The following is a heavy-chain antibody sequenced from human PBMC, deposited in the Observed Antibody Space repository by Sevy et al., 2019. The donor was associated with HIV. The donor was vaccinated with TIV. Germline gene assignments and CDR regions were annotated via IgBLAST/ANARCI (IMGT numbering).Heavy chain of an antibody. CDR3: ARDGGNSVKWYPLY. J-gene: IGHJ4*01. D-gene: IGHD2-2*01. Sequence: GGSLRLSCAASGFAFSTHAMHWVRQSPGKGLEWVAVIPSEGTEKFYAASVEGRFTISRDNSKNTLSLQLNSLRPEDTAVYYCARDGGNSVKWYPLYWGHGTLVTVSS. CDR1: GFAFSTHA. V-gene: IGHV3-30-3*01. CDR2: IPSEGTEK.